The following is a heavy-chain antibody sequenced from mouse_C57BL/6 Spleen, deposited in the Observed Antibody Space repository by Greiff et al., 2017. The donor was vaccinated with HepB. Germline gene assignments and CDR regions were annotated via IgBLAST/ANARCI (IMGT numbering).Heavy chain of an antibody. V-gene: IGHV1-64*01. CDR1: GYTFTSYW. CDR3: ARYTDYGSSFAY. CDR2: IHPNSGST. J-gene: IGHJ3*01. D-gene: IGHD1-1*01. Sequence: QVQLQQPGAELVKPGASVKLSCKASGYTFTSYWMHWVKQRPGQGLEWIGMIHPNSGSTNYNEKFKSKATLTVDKSSSTAYMQLSSLTSEDSAVYYCARYTDYGSSFAYWGQGTLVTVSA.